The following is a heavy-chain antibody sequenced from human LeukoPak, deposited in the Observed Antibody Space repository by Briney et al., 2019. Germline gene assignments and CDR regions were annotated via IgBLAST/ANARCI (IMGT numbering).Heavy chain of an antibody. CDR1: GFTFSSYG. Sequence: PGGSLRLSCAASGFTFSSYGMQWVRQAPGKGLEWVAVISYDGSNKYYADSVKGRFTISRDNSKNTLYLQMNSLRAEDTAVYYCARDEKRRPGAFDIWGQGTMVTVSS. J-gene: IGHJ3*02. D-gene: IGHD7-27*01. CDR3: ARDEKRRPGAFDI. V-gene: IGHV3-30*03. CDR2: ISYDGSNK.